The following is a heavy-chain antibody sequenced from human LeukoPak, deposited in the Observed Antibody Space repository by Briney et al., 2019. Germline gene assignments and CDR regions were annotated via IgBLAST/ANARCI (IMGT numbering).Heavy chain of an antibody. CDR1: GFSFSSYA. J-gene: IGHJ4*02. Sequence: PGGSLRLSCVGSGFSFSSYAESWVRQAPGMGLEWVSGMTGGAATYYADSVKGRFVISRDNSKNTVYLQMNSLRAEDTALYFCAKDKIVGDGRWDFDYWGQGTLVTVSS. V-gene: IGHV3-23*01. CDR3: AKDKIVGDGRWDFDY. D-gene: IGHD3-10*01. CDR2: MTGGAAT.